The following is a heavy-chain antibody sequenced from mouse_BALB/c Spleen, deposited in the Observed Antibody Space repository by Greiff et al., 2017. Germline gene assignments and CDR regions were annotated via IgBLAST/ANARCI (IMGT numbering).Heavy chain of an antibody. J-gene: IGHJ4*01. CDR1: GFTFSSYG. V-gene: IGHV5-6*01. CDR2: ISSGGSYT. Sequence: EVQVVESGGDLVKPGGSLKLSCAASGFTFSSYGMSWVRQTPDKRLEWVATISSGGSYTYYPDSVKGRFTISRDNAKNTLYLQMSSLKSEDTAMYYCAIPSNAMDYWGQGTSVTVSS. CDR3: AIPSNAMDY.